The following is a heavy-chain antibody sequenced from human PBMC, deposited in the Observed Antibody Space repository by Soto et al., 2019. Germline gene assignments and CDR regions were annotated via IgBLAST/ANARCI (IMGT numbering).Heavy chain of an antibody. CDR2: ILPMFGAV. CDR3: ARPKRSGYDRGDSYYHTMDV. V-gene: IGHV1-69*06. D-gene: IGHD3-3*01. CDR1: GGTSSNFV. Sequence: QVQLVQSGTEVKKSGSSVKVSCRASGGTSSNFVITWVRQVPGQGLEWLGGILPMFGAVKYAQKFQDRLIITADRYTQTAAMELGSLRSEDTAVYYCARPKRSGYDRGDSYYHTMDVWGHGTTVTVS. J-gene: IGHJ6*02.